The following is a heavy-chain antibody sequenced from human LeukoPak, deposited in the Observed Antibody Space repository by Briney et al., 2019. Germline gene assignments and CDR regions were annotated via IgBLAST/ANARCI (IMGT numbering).Heavy chain of an antibody. V-gene: IGHV3-7*03. Sequence: GGSLRLSCVASGFTFVSHWMTWVRQAPGKGLEWVANINQDGSEKYYVDSVKGRFTISRDNSKNTLYLEVISLTAEDTAVYYCAKDDAWLRFGEWSQGTLVTVSS. J-gene: IGHJ4*02. D-gene: IGHD3-10*01. CDR1: GFTFVSHW. CDR3: AKDDAWLRFGE. CDR2: INQDGSEK.